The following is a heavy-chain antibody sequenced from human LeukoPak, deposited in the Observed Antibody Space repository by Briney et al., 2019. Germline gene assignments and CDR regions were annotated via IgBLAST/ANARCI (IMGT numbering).Heavy chain of an antibody. CDR1: GYTFTNYD. V-gene: IGHV1-8*01. D-gene: IGHD6-13*01. Sequence: ASVKVSCKASGYTFTNYDINWVRQAPGQGLEWMGWMNPNSGNTGSAQKFQGRVTMTSNTSIITAYMELSSLRSEDTAVYYCARGLRREQQLLRAFDYWGQGTPVTASS. J-gene: IGHJ4*02. CDR2: MNPNSGNT. CDR3: ARGLRREQQLLRAFDY.